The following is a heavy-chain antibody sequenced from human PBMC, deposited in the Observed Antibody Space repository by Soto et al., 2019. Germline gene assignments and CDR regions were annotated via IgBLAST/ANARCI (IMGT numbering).Heavy chain of an antibody. D-gene: IGHD6-13*01. CDR3: ARLDGYYHYMDG. CDR2: IYYSGST. Sequence: PSETLSLTCTVSGGSISSYYWTWIRQPPGKGLEWIGYIYYSGSTNYNPSLKSRVTISVATSQTQFSLKLSSVTAADTAVYDCARLDGYYHYMDGWGKGTTVTVSS. J-gene: IGHJ6*03. CDR1: GGSISSYY. V-gene: IGHV4-59*08.